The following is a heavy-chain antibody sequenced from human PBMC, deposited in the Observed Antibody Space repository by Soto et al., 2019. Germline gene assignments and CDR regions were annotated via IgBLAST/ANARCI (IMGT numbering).Heavy chain of an antibody. D-gene: IGHD2-2*01. Sequence: QVQLQESGPGLVKPSQTLSLTCTVSGGSISSGGYYWSWIRQHPGKGLEWIGYIYYSGSTYYNPSLQSRVTISVDTSKNQFSLKLSSVTAAATAVSYCARDRGFCSSTSCYSPDAFDIWGPGTMVTVSS. CDR2: IYYSGST. CDR3: ARDRGFCSSTSCYSPDAFDI. J-gene: IGHJ3*02. CDR1: GGSISSGGYY. V-gene: IGHV4-31*03.